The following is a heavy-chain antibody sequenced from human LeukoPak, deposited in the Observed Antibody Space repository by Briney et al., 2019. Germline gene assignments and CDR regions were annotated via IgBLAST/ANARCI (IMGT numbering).Heavy chain of an antibody. CDR1: GFTFSSYA. Sequence: QPGGSLRLSCAASGFTFSSYAMHWVRQAPGKGLEYVSAISSNGGSTYYANSVKGRFTISRDNSKNTLYLQMGSLRAEDMAVYYCARLAVAGGSIIPGQPTGPLRYYMDVWGKGTTVTISS. J-gene: IGHJ6*03. CDR3: ARLAVAGGSIIPGQPTGPLRYYMDV. CDR2: ISSNGGST. D-gene: IGHD6-19*01. V-gene: IGHV3-64*01.